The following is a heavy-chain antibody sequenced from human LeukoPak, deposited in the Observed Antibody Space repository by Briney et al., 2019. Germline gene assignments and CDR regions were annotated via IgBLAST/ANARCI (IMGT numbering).Heavy chain of an antibody. J-gene: IGHJ4*02. CDR1: GFTASSYS. D-gene: IGHD6-19*01. V-gene: IGHV3-48*01. CDR3: ARAEQWLAFDS. Sequence: GGSLRLSCAASGFTASSYSMHWVRQGPAKGLEWVAYISTLSGTIFYADSVKGRFTISRDNSKNTLYLQMYSLTAEDTAVYYCARAEQWLAFDSWGQGTLVTVSS. CDR2: ISTLSGTI.